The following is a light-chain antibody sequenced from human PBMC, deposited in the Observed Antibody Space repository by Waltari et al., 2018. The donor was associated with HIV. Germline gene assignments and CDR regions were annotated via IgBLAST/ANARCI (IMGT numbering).Light chain of an antibody. CDR3: SSHAGSKVV. Sequence: QSALTQPPSASGSPGQSVTLSCTGTSSDVGGYNYVSWHQQHPGKAPKLMIYDVIKRPSGVPDRFSGSKSGNTACLTVSGLQPEDEADYYCSSHAGSKVVFGGGTRLTVL. CDR1: SSDVGGYNY. J-gene: IGLJ2*01. CDR2: DVI. V-gene: IGLV2-8*01.